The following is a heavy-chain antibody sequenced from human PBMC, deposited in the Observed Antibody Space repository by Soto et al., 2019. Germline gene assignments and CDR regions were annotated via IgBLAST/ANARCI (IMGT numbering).Heavy chain of an antibody. V-gene: IGHV1-69*08. CDR3: ARDLGGYCSGGSCSPF. CDR1: GGTFSSYT. D-gene: IGHD2-15*01. J-gene: IGHJ4*02. Sequence: QVQLVQSGAEVKKPGSSVKVSCKASGGTFSSYTISWVRQAPGQGLEWMGRIIPILGIANYAQKFQGRVTITADKSTSTAYMGLSSLRSEDTAVYYCARDLGGYCSGGSCSPFWGQGTLVTVSS. CDR2: IIPILGIA.